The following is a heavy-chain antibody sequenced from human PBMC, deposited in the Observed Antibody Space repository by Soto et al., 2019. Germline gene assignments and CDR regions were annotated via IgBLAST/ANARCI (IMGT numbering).Heavy chain of an antibody. D-gene: IGHD3-22*01. CDR2: INHSGST. V-gene: IGHV4-34*01. Sequence: PSDTLSLTCAVYGGSFSGYYWSLIRQPPVKGLEWHGKINHSGSTNYNPSLKSRVTISVDTSKNQFSLKLSSVTAADTAVYYCASCYYYDSSGYMYNWFDPWGQGTLVTVSS. CDR1: GGSFSGYY. CDR3: ASCYYYDSSGYMYNWFDP. J-gene: IGHJ5*02.